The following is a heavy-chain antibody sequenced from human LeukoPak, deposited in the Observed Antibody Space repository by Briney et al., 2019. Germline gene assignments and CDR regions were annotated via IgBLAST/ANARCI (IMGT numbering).Heavy chain of an antibody. J-gene: IGHJ3*01. CDR1: GVSISSYY. CDR3: ARHDGSSWYYAFDV. V-gene: IGHV4-59*08. D-gene: IGHD6-13*01. CDR2: IYYSGST. Sequence: PSEALSLTCTVSGVSISSYYWCWIRQPPGKGLEWIGYIYYSGSTNYNPSLKSRVTISLDTSKNQFSLKLSSVTAADTAVYYCARHDGSSWYYAFDVWGQGTMVTVSS.